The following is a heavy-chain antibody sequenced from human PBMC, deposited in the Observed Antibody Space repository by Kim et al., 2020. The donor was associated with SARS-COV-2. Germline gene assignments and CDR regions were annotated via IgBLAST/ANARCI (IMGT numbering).Heavy chain of an antibody. CDR3: ATGGRAAGSGDYFDY. CDR1: GYTFTNYA. Sequence: ASVKVSCKASGYTFTNYAMIWMRQAPGQGLEWMGWIKTNTVNPTYAQGFTGRFVFSMDTSITTAYLQISNLKAEDTAVYYCATGGRAAGSGDYFDYWGQGTLVTVSS. V-gene: IGHV7-4-1*02. CDR2: IKTNTVNP. D-gene: IGHD6-13*01. J-gene: IGHJ4*02.